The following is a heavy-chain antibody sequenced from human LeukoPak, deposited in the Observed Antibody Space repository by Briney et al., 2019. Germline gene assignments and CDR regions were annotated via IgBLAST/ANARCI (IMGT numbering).Heavy chain of an antibody. CDR3: ARGDSSGWYSVDY. CDR1: GGTFSSYA. V-gene: IGHV1-69*05. CDR2: IIPIFGTA. D-gene: IGHD6-19*01. Sequence: SVKVSCKASGGTFSSYAISWVRQAPGQGLEWMGRIIPIFGTANYAQKFQGRVTITTDESTSTAYMERSSLRSEDTAVYYCARGDSSGWYSVDYWGQGTLVTVSS. J-gene: IGHJ4*02.